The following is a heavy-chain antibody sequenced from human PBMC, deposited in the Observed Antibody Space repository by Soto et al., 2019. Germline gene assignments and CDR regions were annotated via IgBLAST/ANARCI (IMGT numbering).Heavy chain of an antibody. CDR2: INHSGST. V-gene: IGHV4-34*01. CDR1: GGSFSGHY. Sequence: SETLSLTWAVYGGSFSGHYWSWIRQPPGKGLEWIGEINHSGSTNYNPSLKSRVTISVDTSKNQFSLKLSSVTAADTAVYYCARGVVRGAPNYYYYMDVWGKGTTVTVSS. CDR3: ARGVVRGAPNYYYYMDV. D-gene: IGHD3-10*01. J-gene: IGHJ6*03.